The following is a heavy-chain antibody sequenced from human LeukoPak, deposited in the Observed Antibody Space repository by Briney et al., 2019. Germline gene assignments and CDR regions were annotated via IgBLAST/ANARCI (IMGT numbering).Heavy chain of an antibody. J-gene: IGHJ4*02. CDR3: TTYCSGGSCDAGDYGDYASSFDY. CDR2: IKSKTDGGTT. Sequence: GGSLRLSCAASGFTLSNAWMSWVRQAPGKGLEWVGRIKSKTDGGTTDYAAPVKGRFTISRDDSKNTLYLQMNSLKTEDTAVYYCTTYCSGGSCDAGDYGDYASSFDYWGQGTLVTVSS. V-gene: IGHV3-15*01. CDR1: GFTLSNAW. D-gene: IGHD2-15*01.